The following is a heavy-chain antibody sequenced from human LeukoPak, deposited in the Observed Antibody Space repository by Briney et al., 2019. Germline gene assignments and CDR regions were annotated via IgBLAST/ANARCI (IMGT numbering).Heavy chain of an antibody. CDR1: GFTFSDYY. Sequence: PGGSLRLSCAASGFTFSDYYMSWIRQAPGKGLEWVSYISSSGSTIYYADSVKGRFTISRDNAKNSLYLQMNSLRAEDTAVYYCARPPHYYYDSSGDGVDYWGQGTLVTVSS. CDR3: ARPPHYYYDSSGDGVDY. D-gene: IGHD3-22*01. V-gene: IGHV3-11*01. CDR2: ISSSGSTI. J-gene: IGHJ4*02.